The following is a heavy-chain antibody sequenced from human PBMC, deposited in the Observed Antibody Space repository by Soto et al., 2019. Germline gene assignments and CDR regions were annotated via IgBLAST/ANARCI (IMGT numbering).Heavy chain of an antibody. CDR1: GGTFSSYA. CDR3: ARQISEYTPTTHFDY. J-gene: IGHJ4*02. Sequence: QVQLVQSGAEVKKPGSSVKVSCKASGGTFSSYAISWVRQAPGQGLEWWGGIIPIFGTGNYAQKFQGRVTITAHDSTSTAYMELSSLRSEHTAVYYCARQISEYTPTTHFDYWGQGTLVTVSS. V-gene: IGHV1-69*01. CDR2: IIPIFGTG. D-gene: IGHD6-6*01.